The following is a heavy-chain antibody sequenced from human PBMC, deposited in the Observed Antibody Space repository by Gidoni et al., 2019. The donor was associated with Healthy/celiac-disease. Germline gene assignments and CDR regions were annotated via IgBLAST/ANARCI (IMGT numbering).Heavy chain of an antibody. Sequence: QVQLQQWGAGLLKPSETLSLTCAVYGGSFSGYYWSWSRQPPGKGLEWIGEINHSGSTNYNPSLKSRVTISVDTSKNQFSLKLSSVTAADTAVYYCTHSSSNYYYYGMDVWGQGTTVTVSS. CDR2: INHSGST. CDR3: THSSSNYYYYGMDV. CDR1: GGSFSGYY. D-gene: IGHD6-6*01. V-gene: IGHV4-34*01. J-gene: IGHJ6*02.